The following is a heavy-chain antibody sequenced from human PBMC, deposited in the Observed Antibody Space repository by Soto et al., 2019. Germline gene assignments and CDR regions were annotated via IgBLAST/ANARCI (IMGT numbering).Heavy chain of an antibody. CDR3: ARPMFGYTTQPAFHY. J-gene: IGHJ4*02. CDR1: GGSISSSGYY. Sequence: TSETLSLTCAVSGGSISSSGYYWGWIRQPPGKGLEWIGSINYGGTTYYNPSLKSRLTISVDTSKNQFSLKLSSVTAADTAVYYCARPMFGYTTQPAFHYWGQGTLVTVSS. V-gene: IGHV4-39*01. CDR2: INYGGTT. D-gene: IGHD3-10*02.